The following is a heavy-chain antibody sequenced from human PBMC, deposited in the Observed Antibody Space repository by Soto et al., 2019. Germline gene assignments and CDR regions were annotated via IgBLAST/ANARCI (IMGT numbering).Heavy chain of an antibody. V-gene: IGHV3-73*01. CDR3: TRRPLWELGETVYYFDY. CDR2: IRSKANSYAT. D-gene: IGHD1-26*01. J-gene: IGHJ4*02. Sequence: EVQLVESGGGLVQPGGSLKLSCAASGFTFSDSAMHWVRQASGKGLEWVGRIRSKANSYATAYATSVKGRFTISRDDSKRTAYLQMNSLKTEDTAVYYCTRRPLWELGETVYYFDYWGQGTLVTVSS. CDR1: GFTFSDSA.